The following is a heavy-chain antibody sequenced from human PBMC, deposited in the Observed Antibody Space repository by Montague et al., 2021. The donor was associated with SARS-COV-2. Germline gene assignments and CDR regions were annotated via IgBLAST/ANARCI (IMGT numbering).Heavy chain of an antibody. CDR2: ISAYNGNT. CDR1: GYTFTSYG. J-gene: IGHJ1*01. V-gene: IGHV1-18*01. Sequence: SVKVSCKASGYTFTSYGISWVRQAPGQGLEWMGWISAYNGNTNYAQELQGRVTMTTDTSTSTAYMELRSLRSDDTAVYYCARDLLSSSTFGLFQHWGQGTLVTVSS. D-gene: IGHD6-6*01. CDR3: ARDLLSSSTFGLFQH.